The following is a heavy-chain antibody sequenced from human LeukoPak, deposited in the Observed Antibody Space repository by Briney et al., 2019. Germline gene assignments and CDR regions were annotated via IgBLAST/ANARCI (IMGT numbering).Heavy chain of an antibody. CDR2: IYYSGST. CDR3: ARLDYYDSSGYYLKYYFDY. V-gene: IGHV4-39*07. Sequence: SETLSLTCTVSGGSISSSSYYWGWIRQPPGKGLEWIGSIYYSGSTYYNPSLKSRVTISVDTSKNQSSLKLSSVTAADTAVYYCARLDYYDSSGYYLKYYFDYWGQGTLVAVSS. CDR1: GGSISSSSYY. D-gene: IGHD3-22*01. J-gene: IGHJ4*02.